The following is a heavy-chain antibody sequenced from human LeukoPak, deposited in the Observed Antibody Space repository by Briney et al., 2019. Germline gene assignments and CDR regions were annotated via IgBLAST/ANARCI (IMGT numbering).Heavy chain of an antibody. Sequence: KPGGSLRLSCAASGFTFSSYSMNWVRQAPGKGLEWVSSISSSSSYIYYADSVKGRFAISRDNAKNSLYLQMNSLRAEDTAVYYCARGSSGCPDYWGQGTLVTVSS. V-gene: IGHV3-21*01. CDR2: ISSSSSYI. CDR3: ARGSSGCPDY. J-gene: IGHJ4*02. CDR1: GFTFSSYS. D-gene: IGHD6-19*01.